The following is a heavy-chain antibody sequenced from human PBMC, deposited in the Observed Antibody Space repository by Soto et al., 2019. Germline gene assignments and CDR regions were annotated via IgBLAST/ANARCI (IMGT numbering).Heavy chain of an antibody. V-gene: IGHV1-3*01. J-gene: IGHJ6*02. CDR2: INAGNGNT. Sequence: SGQVSCKXSXXXXXSYAMHWVRQAPGQRLEWMGWINAGNGNTKXXXXSXEXVXXXXXTSAXXAYMELSSMRSEDTAVYYCARTTPYYHNYYGMDGWCHGTMVT. CDR1: XXXXXSYA. D-gene: IGHD1-1*01. CDR3: ARTTPYYHNYYGMDG.